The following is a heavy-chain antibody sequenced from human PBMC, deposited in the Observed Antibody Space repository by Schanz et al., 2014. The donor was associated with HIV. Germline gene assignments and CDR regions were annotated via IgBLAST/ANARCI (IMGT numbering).Heavy chain of an antibody. CDR1: GGSFSSYA. V-gene: IGHV1-69*06. CDR2: IIPVSGAS. D-gene: IGHD6-13*01. J-gene: IGHJ6*02. CDR3: ARELGGYSSSWDPSRHYYGMDV. Sequence: QVQLVQSGAEVKKPGSSVKVSCNVLGGSFSSYAISWVRLAPGHGLEWMGGIIPVSGASNYAQKYQDRVTISADKTTKTAYMELRSLRSDDTAVYYCARELGGYSSSWDPSRHYYGMDVWGQGTTVTVSS.